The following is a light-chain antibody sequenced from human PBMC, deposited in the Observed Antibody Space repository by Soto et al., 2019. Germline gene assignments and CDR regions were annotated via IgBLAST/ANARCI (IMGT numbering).Light chain of an antibody. J-gene: IGKJ3*01. CDR1: QSVSSN. V-gene: IGKV3-15*01. CDR2: GAS. CDR3: QQYNNWPPGVT. Sequence: EIVMTQSPATLSVSPGERATLSCRASQSVSSNLAWYQQKPGQAPRLLIFGASTRAIGIPARFSGSGSGTEFTLTISRLQSEDFAVYYCQQYNNWPPGVTFGPGTKVDIK.